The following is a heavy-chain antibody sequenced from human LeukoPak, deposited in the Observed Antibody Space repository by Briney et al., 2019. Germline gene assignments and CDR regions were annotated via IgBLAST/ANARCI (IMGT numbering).Heavy chain of an antibody. Sequence: GGSLRLSCAGSGFTFSNYWMDWVRQAPGKGLEWVANIKEDGSQKYYMDSVKGRFTISRDNTKNSVYLQMYSLRAEDTAIYYCTRVGYIDEGIDYWGQGTLVTVSS. V-gene: IGHV3-7*04. J-gene: IGHJ4*02. CDR1: GFTFSNYW. D-gene: IGHD5-24*01. CDR3: TRVGYIDEGIDY. CDR2: IKEDGSQK.